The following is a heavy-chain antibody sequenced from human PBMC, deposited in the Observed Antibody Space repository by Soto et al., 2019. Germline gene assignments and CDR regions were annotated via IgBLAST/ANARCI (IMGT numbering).Heavy chain of an antibody. CDR3: ARGPAAIFYYYYGMDV. J-gene: IGHJ6*02. V-gene: IGHV4-34*01. D-gene: IGHD2-2*02. CDR1: GGSFSGYY. Sequence: SETLSLTXAVYGGSFSGYYWSWIRQPPGKGLEWIGEINHSGSTNYNPSLKSRVTISVDTSKNQFSLKLSSVTAADTAVYYCARGPAAIFYYYYGMDVWGQGTTVTVSS. CDR2: INHSGST.